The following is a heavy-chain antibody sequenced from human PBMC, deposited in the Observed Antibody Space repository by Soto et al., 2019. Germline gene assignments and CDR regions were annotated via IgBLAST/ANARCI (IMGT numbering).Heavy chain of an antibody. Sequence: SETLSLTCTVSGDSISSDYWSWIRQPPGRGLEWIGYIFYSGSTNYNPSLKSRVTISADTSKNHFSLNLSSVTAADTAVYYCARGHSPGGIVATINYYYYYGMDVWGQGTTVTVSS. D-gene: IGHD5-12*01. CDR2: IFYSGST. CDR1: GDSISSDY. CDR3: ARGHSPGGIVATINYYYYYGMDV. V-gene: IGHV4-59*12. J-gene: IGHJ6*02.